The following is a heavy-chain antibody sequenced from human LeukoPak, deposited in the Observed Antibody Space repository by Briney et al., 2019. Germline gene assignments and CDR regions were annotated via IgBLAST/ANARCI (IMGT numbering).Heavy chain of an antibody. V-gene: IGHV4-34*01. CDR3: AEGAPTVTTKRKNYFDY. Sequence: SETLSLTYAVYGGSFSGYYWSWIRQPPGKGLEWIGEINHSGSTNYNPSLKSRVTISVDTSKNQFSLKLSSVTAADTAVYYCAEGAPTVTTKRKNYFDYWGQGTLVTVSS. CDR2: INHSGST. CDR1: GGSFSGYY. J-gene: IGHJ4*02. D-gene: IGHD4-17*01.